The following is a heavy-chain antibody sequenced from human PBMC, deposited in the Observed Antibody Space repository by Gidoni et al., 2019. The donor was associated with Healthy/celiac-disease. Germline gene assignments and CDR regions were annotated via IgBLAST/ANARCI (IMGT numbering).Heavy chain of an antibody. CDR3: ARGDVSSTSYYGMDV. Sequence: QLQLQESGSGLVKPSQTLSLTCAVSGGSISSGGYSWSWIRQPPGKGLEWIGYIYHSGSTYYNPSLKSRVTISVDRSKNQFSLKLSSVTAADTAVYYCARGDVSSTSYYGMDVWGQGTTVTVSS. CDR1: GGSISSGGYS. J-gene: IGHJ6*02. CDR2: IYHSGST. D-gene: IGHD2-2*01. V-gene: IGHV4-30-2*01.